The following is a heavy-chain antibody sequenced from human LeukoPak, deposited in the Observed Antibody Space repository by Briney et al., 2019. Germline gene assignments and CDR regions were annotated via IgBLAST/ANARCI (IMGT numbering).Heavy chain of an antibody. J-gene: IGHJ6*03. CDR1: GGSINNYY. CDR3: ARLSSGWPSYYYYYMDV. V-gene: IGHV4-59*08. Sequence: SETLSLTCTVSGGSINNYYWTWIRQPPGKGLGWIGYIFYTGSTKYNPSLKSRVTISVDTSKNQFSLKLSSVTAADTAVYYCARLSSGWPSYYYYYMDVWGKGTTVTISS. CDR2: IFYTGST. D-gene: IGHD6-19*01.